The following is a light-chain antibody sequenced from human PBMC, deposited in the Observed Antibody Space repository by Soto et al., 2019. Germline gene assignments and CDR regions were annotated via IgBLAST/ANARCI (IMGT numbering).Light chain of an antibody. CDR1: NXGAYS. Sequence: SYELTQPPSVSVAPGQTARISCGGYNXGAYSVYWYQQKSGQAPVLVVYDDTNRPSGIPGRFSGSNSGNTATLTISSVEAGDEAAYYCQVWDSDSDPSYVFGGGTKVTVL. J-gene: IGLJ1*01. CDR2: DDT. V-gene: IGLV3-21*02. CDR3: QVWDSDSDPSYV.